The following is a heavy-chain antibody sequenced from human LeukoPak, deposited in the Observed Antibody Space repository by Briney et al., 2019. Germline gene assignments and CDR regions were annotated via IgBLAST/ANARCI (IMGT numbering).Heavy chain of an antibody. CDR2: INSNGGST. CDR1: GFTFDDYG. CDR3: ARDFGSSTNTIGGY. Sequence: GGSLRLSCAASGFTFDDYGMSWVRQAPGKGLEWGSGINSNGGSTGYADSVKGRFTISRDNAKNSLYLHMNNLRAEDTALYHCARDFGSSTNTIGGYWXXGSLVTVSS. V-gene: IGHV3-20*01. D-gene: IGHD1-26*01. J-gene: IGHJ4*02.